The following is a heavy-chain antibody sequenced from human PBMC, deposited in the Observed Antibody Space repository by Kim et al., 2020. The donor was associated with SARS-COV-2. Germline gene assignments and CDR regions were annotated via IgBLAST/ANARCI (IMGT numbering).Heavy chain of an antibody. Sequence: GGSLRLSCAASGFTFSSYAMSWVRQAPGKGLEWVSAISGSGGSTYYADSVKGRFTISRDNSKNTLYLQMNSLRAEDTAVYYCAKDLLGVVVVPAATYFDYWGQGTLVTVSS. CDR3: AKDLLGVVVVPAATYFDY. CDR1: GFTFSSYA. CDR2: ISGSGGST. D-gene: IGHD2-2*01. V-gene: IGHV3-23*01. J-gene: IGHJ4*02.